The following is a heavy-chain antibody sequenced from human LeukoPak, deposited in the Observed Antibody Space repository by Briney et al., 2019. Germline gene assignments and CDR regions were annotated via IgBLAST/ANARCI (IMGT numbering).Heavy chain of an antibody. CDR2: IIPIFGTA. CDR1: GGTFSSYA. Sequence: GASVKVSCTASGGTFSSYAISWVRQAPGQGLEWMGGIIPIFGTANYAQKFQGRVTITADESTSTAYMELSSLRSEDTAVYYCARDKNRDYGDYWFDPWGQGTLVTVSS. V-gene: IGHV1-69*13. J-gene: IGHJ5*02. CDR3: ARDKNRDYGDYWFDP. D-gene: IGHD4-17*01.